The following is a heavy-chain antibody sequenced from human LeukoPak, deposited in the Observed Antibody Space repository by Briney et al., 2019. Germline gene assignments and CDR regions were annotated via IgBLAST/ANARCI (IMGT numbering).Heavy chain of an antibody. CDR1: GFTFSDYY. V-gene: IGHV3-11*01. D-gene: IGHD3-3*01. J-gene: IGHJ4*02. CDR3: ARDAYYDFWSGYSAGNYFDY. CDR2: ISSSGSTI. Sequence: GGSLRLSCAASGFTFSDYYMSWIRQAPGKGLEWVSYISSSGSTIYYADSVKGRFTISRDNAKSSLYLQMNSLRAEDTAVYYCARDAYYDFWSGYSAGNYFDYWGQGTLVTVSS.